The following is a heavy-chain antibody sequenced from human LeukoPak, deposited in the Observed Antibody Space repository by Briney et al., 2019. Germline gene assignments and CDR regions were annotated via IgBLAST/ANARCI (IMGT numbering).Heavy chain of an antibody. CDR1: GGSISSSSYY. J-gene: IGHJ4*02. CDR2: IYYSGST. V-gene: IGHV4-39*01. D-gene: IGHD1-26*01. CDR3: ASPSRSYLTIDY. Sequence: SETLSLTCTVSGGSISSSSYYWGWIRQPPGKWLEWIGSIYYSGSTYYNPSLKSRVTISVDTSKNQFSLKLSSVTAADTAVYYCASPSRSYLTIDYWGQGTLVTVSS.